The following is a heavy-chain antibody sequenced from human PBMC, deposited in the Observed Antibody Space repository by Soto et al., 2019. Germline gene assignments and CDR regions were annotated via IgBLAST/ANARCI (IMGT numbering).Heavy chain of an antibody. D-gene: IGHD2-2*01. CDR1: GFTFSSYA. V-gene: IGHV3-23*01. J-gene: IGHJ4*02. CDR3: AKDGEYQLLHKDY. CDR2: ISGSGGST. Sequence: GGSLRLSCAASGFTFSSYAMSWVRQAPGKGLEWVSAISGSGGSTYYADSVKGRFTISRDNSKNTLYLQMNSLGAEDTAIYYCAKDGEYQLLHKDYWGQGTLVTVSS.